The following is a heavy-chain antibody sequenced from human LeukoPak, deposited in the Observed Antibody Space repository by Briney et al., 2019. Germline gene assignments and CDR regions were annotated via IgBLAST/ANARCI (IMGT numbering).Heavy chain of an antibody. CDR3: AKRSRTVTTIDS. Sequence: PGGSLRLSCAASGFTFSSYSMNWVRQAPGKGLEWVSSITSGSSYIYYADSVKGRFTISRDNSKNTLYLQMNSLRAEDTALYYCAKRSRTVTTIDSWGRGTLVTVSS. CDR2: ITSGSSYI. V-gene: IGHV3-21*04. D-gene: IGHD4-11*01. J-gene: IGHJ4*02. CDR1: GFTFSSYS.